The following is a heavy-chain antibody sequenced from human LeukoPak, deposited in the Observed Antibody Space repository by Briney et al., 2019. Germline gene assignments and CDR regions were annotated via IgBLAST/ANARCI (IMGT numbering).Heavy chain of an antibody. V-gene: IGHV1-2*02. J-gene: IGHJ6*02. CDR1: GYTFTGYY. Sequence: ASVKVSCKASGYTFTGYYMHWVRQAPRQGLEWMGWINPNSGGTNYAQKFQGRVTMTRDTSISTAYMELSRLRSDDTAVYYCARDGYTAIYYYGMDVWGQGTTVTVSS. CDR3: ARDGYTAIYYYGMDV. D-gene: IGHD5-18*01. CDR2: INPNSGGT.